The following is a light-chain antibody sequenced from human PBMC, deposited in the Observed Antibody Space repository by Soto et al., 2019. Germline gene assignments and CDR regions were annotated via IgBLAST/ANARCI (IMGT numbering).Light chain of an antibody. J-gene: IGLJ1*01. Sequence: QSALTQPASVSGSPGQSIAISCTGTSSDVGAYDFVSWYQQHPDKAPNLLIHEVSNRPAGVSDRFSGSKSVNTATLTISGLQAEDEADYYCSSHISNNTRVFGTGTKVTVL. CDR3: SSHISNNTRV. V-gene: IGLV2-14*03. CDR2: EVS. CDR1: SSDVGAYDF.